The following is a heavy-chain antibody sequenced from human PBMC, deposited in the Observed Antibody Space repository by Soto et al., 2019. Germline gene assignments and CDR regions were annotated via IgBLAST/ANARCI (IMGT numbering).Heavy chain of an antibody. CDR3: ARMASGADTGYFDY. D-gene: IGHD6-25*01. J-gene: IGHJ4*02. Sequence: QVQLVQSGAEVKKPGSSVKVSCKASGGTFSSYAISWVRQAPGQGLEWMGGIIPIFGTANYAQKFQGRVTITADESTSTDDMELRSLRSEDPAVYYCARMASGADTGYFDYWGQGTPVTVSS. CDR2: IIPIFGTA. V-gene: IGHV1-69*12. CDR1: GGTFSSYA.